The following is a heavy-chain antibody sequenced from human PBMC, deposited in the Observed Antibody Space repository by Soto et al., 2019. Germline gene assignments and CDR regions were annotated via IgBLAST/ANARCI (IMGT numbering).Heavy chain of an antibody. CDR1: GFTFSSYA. Sequence: QVQLVESGGGVVQPGRSLRLSCAASGFTFSSYAMHWVRQAPGKGLEWVAVISYDGSNKYYADSVKGRFTISRDNSKNTLYLQMNSLRAEDTAVYYCARELGITATYDAFDIWGQGTMVTVSS. CDR2: ISYDGSNK. V-gene: IGHV3-30-3*01. J-gene: IGHJ3*02. D-gene: IGHD1-20*01. CDR3: ARELGITATYDAFDI.